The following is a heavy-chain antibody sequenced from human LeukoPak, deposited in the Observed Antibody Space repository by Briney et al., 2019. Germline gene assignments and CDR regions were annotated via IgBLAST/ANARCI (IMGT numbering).Heavy chain of an antibody. V-gene: IGHV3-30*04. CDR1: GFTFSSYA. CDR2: ISYDGSNK. D-gene: IGHD5-12*01. J-gene: IGHJ4*02. Sequence: GGSLRLSCAASGFTFSSYAMHWVRQAPGKGLEWAAVISYDGSNKYYADSVKGRFTISRDNSKNTLYLQMNSPRAEDTAVYYCAKDEGYSGYDFPFEWGQGTLVTVSS. CDR3: AKDEGYSGYDFPFE.